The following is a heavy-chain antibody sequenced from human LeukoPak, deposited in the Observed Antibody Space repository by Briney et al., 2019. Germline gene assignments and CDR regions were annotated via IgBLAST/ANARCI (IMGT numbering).Heavy chain of an antibody. CDR1: GYTFSSYG. CDR2: ISPYNGHA. V-gene: IGHV1-18*01. J-gene: IGHJ4*02. CDR3: ARDHGGSSETDSLDH. D-gene: IGHD1-26*01. Sequence: ASVKVSFKASGYTFSSYGISWVRQAPGQGLEWMGWISPYNGHANYAQKFKGRVTMTTDTSTSIVHMEVKSLTSDDTAVFYCARDHGGSSETDSLDHWGQGTLVTVSS.